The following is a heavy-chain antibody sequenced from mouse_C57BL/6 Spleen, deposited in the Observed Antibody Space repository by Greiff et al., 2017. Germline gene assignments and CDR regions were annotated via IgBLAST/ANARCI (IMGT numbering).Heavy chain of an antibody. CDR3: ARLGYYGFDY. CDR1: GFTFTDYY. Sequence: EVMLVESGGGLVQPGGSLSLSCAASGFTFTDYYMSWVRQPPGKALEWLGFIRNKANGYTTEYSASVKGRFTISRDNSQSILYLQMNALRAEDSATYYCARLGYYGFDYWGQGTTLTVSS. CDR2: IRNKANGYTT. D-gene: IGHD1-1*01. J-gene: IGHJ2*01. V-gene: IGHV7-3*01.